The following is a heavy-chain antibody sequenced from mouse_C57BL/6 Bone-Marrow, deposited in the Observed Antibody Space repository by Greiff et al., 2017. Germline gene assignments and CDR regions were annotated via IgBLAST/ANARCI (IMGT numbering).Heavy chain of an antibody. CDR3: ARGYYGSRWFAY. Sequence: QVQLQQSGPELVKPGASVKISCKASGYSFTSYYIHWVKQRPGQGLEWIGWIYPGSGNTKYNEKFKGKATLTADTSSSTAYMQLSSLTSEDSAVYYCARGYYGSRWFAYWGQGTLVTVSA. V-gene: IGHV1-66*01. D-gene: IGHD1-1*01. CDR1: GYSFTSYY. J-gene: IGHJ3*01. CDR2: IYPGSGNT.